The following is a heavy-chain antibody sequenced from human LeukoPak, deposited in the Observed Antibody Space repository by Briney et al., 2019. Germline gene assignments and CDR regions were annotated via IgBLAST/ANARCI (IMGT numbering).Heavy chain of an antibody. CDR2: ISWSSGRM. J-gene: IGHJ2*01. Sequence: GGSLRLSCAAAEFKFDDYAMHWVRHGPGKGLEWVAGISWSSGRMEYAESVKGRFTISRDNARNALYLQMDGLRRDDTALYYCVRSVVVVAATPTHFDLWGRGTQVIVSS. D-gene: IGHD2-15*01. V-gene: IGHV3-9*01. CDR3: VRSVVVVAATPTHFDL. CDR1: EFKFDDYA.